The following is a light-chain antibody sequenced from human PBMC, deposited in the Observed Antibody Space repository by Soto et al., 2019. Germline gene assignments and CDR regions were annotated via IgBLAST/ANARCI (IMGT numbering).Light chain of an antibody. CDR2: DVS. CDR1: SSDIGGYDY. V-gene: IGLV2-14*03. J-gene: IGLJ1*01. CDR3: SSYTSTSAPYV. Sequence: QSVLTQPASVSGFPGQSITISCTGTSSDIGGYDYVSWYQQHPGKAPKLIIYDVSGRPSGVSNRFSGSKSANTASLTISGLQAEDEADYHCSSYTSTSAPYVFGTGTKVTFL.